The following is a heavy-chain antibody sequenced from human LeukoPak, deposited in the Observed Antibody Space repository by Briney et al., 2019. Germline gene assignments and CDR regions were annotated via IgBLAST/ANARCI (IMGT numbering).Heavy chain of an antibody. Sequence: PGGSLRLSCAASGFTFSSYWMSWVRQAPGKGLEWVANIKQDGSEKYYVDSVKGRFTISRDNAKNSLYLQMNSLRAEDTAVYYCASGSGPVSTSARYSSSWYYFDYWGQGTLVTVSS. CDR1: GFTFSSYW. CDR2: IKQDGSEK. CDR3: ASGSGPVSTSARYSSSWYYFDY. D-gene: IGHD6-13*01. J-gene: IGHJ4*02. V-gene: IGHV3-7*01.